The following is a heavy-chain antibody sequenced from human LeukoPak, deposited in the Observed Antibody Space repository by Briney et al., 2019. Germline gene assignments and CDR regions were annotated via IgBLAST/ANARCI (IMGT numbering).Heavy chain of an antibody. CDR3: AKVRGDLTHYYYGMDV. V-gene: IGHV1-69*13. D-gene: IGHD3-10*01. Sequence: SVKVSCKASGYTFTSYAISWVRQAPGQGLEWMGGIIPIFGTANYAQKFQGRVTITADESTSTAYMELSSLRSEDTAVYYCAKVRGDLTHYYYGMDVWGQGTTVTVSS. CDR1: GYTFTSYA. J-gene: IGHJ6*02. CDR2: IIPIFGTA.